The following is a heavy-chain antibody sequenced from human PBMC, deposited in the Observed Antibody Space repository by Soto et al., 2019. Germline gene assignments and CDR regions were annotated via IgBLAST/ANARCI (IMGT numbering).Heavy chain of an antibody. CDR1: GFTLRSYG. J-gene: IGHJ4*02. D-gene: IGHD3-16*02. CDR3: TKDSYRGTRSWYGFDY. V-gene: IGHV3-30*18. Sequence: QVQLEESGGGVVQPGTSLRLSCAASGFTLRSYGMHWVRQAPGKGLEWVACISVDGSNEDYGDSVKGRFTVSRDNSKNTLILKMNSLLAEDSAVYYCTKDSYRGTRSWYGFDYCGQGTLVTVSS. CDR2: ISVDGSNE.